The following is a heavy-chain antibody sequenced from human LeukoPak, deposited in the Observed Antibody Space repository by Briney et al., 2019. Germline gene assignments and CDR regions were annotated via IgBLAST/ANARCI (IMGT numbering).Heavy chain of an antibody. V-gene: IGHV1-2*02. CDR3: ARVRDSSVYYFDY. Sequence: VASVKVSCKASGYTFTGYYMHWVRQAPGQGLEWMGWINPNSGGTNYAQKFQGRVTMTRDTSISTAYMELSRLRSDDTAVYYCARVRDSSVYYFDYWGQGTLVTASS. D-gene: IGHD3-22*01. CDR2: INPNSGGT. J-gene: IGHJ4*02. CDR1: GYTFTGYY.